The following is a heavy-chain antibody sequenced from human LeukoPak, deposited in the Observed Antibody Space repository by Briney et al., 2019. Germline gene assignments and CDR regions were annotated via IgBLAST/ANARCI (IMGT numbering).Heavy chain of an antibody. V-gene: IGHV3-66*01. J-gene: IGHJ4*02. CDR1: GFTVSSNY. D-gene: IGHD3-22*01. CDR3: ARETYYYDSSGYYVYYFDN. Sequence: SGGSLRLSCAASGFTVSSNYMTWVRQAPGQGLEWVSSIYTSGTTYFADSVKGRFTISRDNSKNTLYLQMNSLRVDDTAVYYCARETYYYDSSGYYVYYFDNWGQGALVTVSS. CDR2: IYTSGTT.